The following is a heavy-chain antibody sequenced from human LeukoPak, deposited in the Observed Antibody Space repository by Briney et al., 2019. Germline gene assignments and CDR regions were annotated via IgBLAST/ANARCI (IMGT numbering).Heavy chain of an antibody. CDR1: GFTFSSYE. V-gene: IGHV3-48*03. Sequence: GGSLRLSCAASGFTFSSYEMNWVRQAPGTGLEGVSYISSSGSTIYYAESVKGRFTISRDNAKNSLYLQMNSLRAEDTAVYYCARVVHSSGWYWCEECLSYFDYWGQGTLVTVSS. CDR2: ISSSGSTI. CDR3: ARVVHSSGWYWCEECLSYFDY. D-gene: IGHD6-19*01. J-gene: IGHJ4*02.